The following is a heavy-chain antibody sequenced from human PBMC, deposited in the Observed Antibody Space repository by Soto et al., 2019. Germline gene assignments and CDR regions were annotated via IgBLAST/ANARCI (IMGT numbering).Heavy chain of an antibody. D-gene: IGHD4-17*01. J-gene: IGHJ3*02. CDR1: GGSIRSSNYY. V-gene: IGHV4-39*01. CDR3: VSRTVTTFNAFDI. CDR2: IYYIETT. Sequence: QLQLQESGPGLVKPSETLSLTCTVSGGSIRSSNYYWGWSRQPPGKGLEWIGSIYYIETTYYNPSLKSRVTISLDTSKNQFSLKLTSVTAADTAVYYCVSRTVTTFNAFDIWGQGTMVTVSS.